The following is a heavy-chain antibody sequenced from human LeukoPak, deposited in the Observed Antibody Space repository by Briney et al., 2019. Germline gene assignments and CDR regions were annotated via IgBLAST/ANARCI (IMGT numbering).Heavy chain of an antibody. CDR3: ARGLLVVTSYYFDY. CDR2: INHSGST. J-gene: IGHJ4*02. D-gene: IGHD3-22*01. CDR1: GGSFSGYY. V-gene: IGHV4-34*01. Sequence: SETLSLTCAVYGGSFSGYYWSWIRQPPGKGLEWIGEINHSGSTNYNPSLKSRVTISVDTSKNQFSLKLSSVTAADTAVYYCARGLLVVTSYYFDYWGQGTLVTVSS.